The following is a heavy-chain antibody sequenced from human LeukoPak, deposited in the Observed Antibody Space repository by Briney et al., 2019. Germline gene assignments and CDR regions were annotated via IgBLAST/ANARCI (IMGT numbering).Heavy chain of an antibody. Sequence: SETLSLTCAVYGGSFSGYYWSWIRQPPGKGLEWIGEINHSGSTNYIPSLKSPVTISVDTSKNHLSLKLSSVTAADTAVYYCARPRSGSYYRYFQHWGQGTLVTVSS. V-gene: IGHV4-34*01. CDR1: GGSFSGYY. J-gene: IGHJ1*01. CDR2: INHSGST. CDR3: ARPRSGSYYRYFQH. D-gene: IGHD1-26*01.